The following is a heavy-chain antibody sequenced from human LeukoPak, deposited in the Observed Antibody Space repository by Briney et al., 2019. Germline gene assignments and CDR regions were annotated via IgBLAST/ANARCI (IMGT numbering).Heavy chain of an antibody. CDR3: ARDGRGIMYYMDV. D-gene: IGHD3-10*01. J-gene: IGHJ6*03. V-gene: IGHV3-48*03. CDR1: GFTFSSYE. Sequence: HSGGSLRLSCAASGFTFSSYEMNWVRLAPGKGLEWVSYISSSAGTIYYADSVKGRFTISRDNAKNSLYLQMNSLRAEDTAVYHCARDGRGIMYYMDVRGKGTTVTISS. CDR2: ISSSAGTI.